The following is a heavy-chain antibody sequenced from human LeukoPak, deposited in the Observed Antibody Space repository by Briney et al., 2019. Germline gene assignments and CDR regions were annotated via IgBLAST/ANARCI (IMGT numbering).Heavy chain of an antibody. CDR2: ISYDGSNK. J-gene: IGHJ4*02. CDR3: AKGGNSYFDY. Sequence: GRSLRLSCAASGFTFSGYGMHWVRQAPGKGLEWVAVISYDGSNKYYADSVKGRFTISRDNSKNTLYLQMNSLRAEDTAVYYCAKGGNSYFDYWGQGTLVTVSS. V-gene: IGHV3-30*18. CDR1: GFTFSGYG. D-gene: IGHD4-23*01.